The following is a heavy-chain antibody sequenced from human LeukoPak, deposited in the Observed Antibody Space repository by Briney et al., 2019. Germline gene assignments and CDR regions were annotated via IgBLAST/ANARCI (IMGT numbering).Heavy chain of an antibody. D-gene: IGHD2-21*01. Sequence: SETLSLTCTVSGDSISSYYWSWIRQPPGQGLEWIAYIYYSGSTNYNPSLKSRLTISVDTSKNQFSLKLSSVTATDTAVYYCARTRIPYFDYWGQGTLVIVSS. J-gene: IGHJ4*02. CDR1: GDSISSYY. CDR3: ARTRIPYFDY. CDR2: IYYSGST. V-gene: IGHV4-59*08.